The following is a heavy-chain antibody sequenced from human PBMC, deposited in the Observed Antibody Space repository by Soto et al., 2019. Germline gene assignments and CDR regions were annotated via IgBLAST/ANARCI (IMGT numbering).Heavy chain of an antibody. CDR1: GYTLTELS. CDR2: FDPEDGET. J-gene: IGHJ4*02. V-gene: IGHV1-24*01. D-gene: IGHD3-22*01. Sequence: VASVKVSCKVSGYTLTELSMHWVRQAPGKGLEWMGGFDPEDGETIYAQKFQGRVTMTEDTSTDKAYMELSSLRSEDTAVYYCATVRYDSSGYPFDYWGQGTLVTVSS. CDR3: ATVRYDSSGYPFDY.